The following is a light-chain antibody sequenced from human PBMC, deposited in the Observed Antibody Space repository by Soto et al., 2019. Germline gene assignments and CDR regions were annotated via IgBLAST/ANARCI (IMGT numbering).Light chain of an antibody. CDR2: GAS. J-gene: IGKJ1*01. CDR3: QQYGRTSGT. CDR1: QSVSTNF. V-gene: IGKV3-20*01. Sequence: EIVLTQSPGTLSLSPGEGATLSCRASQSVSTNFFAWYQQKPGQAPRLLIYGASTRATGIPDRFSGSGSGKDFTLTISRLEPEDFAVYYCQQYGRTSGTFGQGTKVEIK.